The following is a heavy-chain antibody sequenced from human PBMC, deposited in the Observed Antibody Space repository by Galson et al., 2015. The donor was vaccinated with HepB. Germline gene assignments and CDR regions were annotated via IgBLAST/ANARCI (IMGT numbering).Heavy chain of an antibody. Sequence: SLRLSCAASGFTFSSYAMNWVRQAPGKGLEWVSAISGSCGRTYYGDSVKGRFTISRDNSKNTLYLQMNGLSAEDTAVYYCAKYAVDFGSDGGFDYWGQGTLVTVSS. CDR3: AKYAVDFGSDGGFDY. J-gene: IGHJ4*02. V-gene: IGHV3-23*01. CDR1: GFTFSSYA. D-gene: IGHD3-3*01. CDR2: ISGSCGRT.